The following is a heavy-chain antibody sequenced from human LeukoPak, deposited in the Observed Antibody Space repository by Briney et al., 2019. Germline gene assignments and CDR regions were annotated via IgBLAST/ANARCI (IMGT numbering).Heavy chain of an antibody. J-gene: IGHJ4*02. V-gene: IGHV1-2*02. Sequence: AASVKVSCKASGYTFTGYYMHWVRQAPGQGLEWMGWINPNSGGTNYAQKFQGRVTMTRDTSISTAYMELSRLRSDDTAVYYCARSTGRTAAGTSGYWGQGTLVTVSS. CDR3: ARSTGRTAAGTSGY. D-gene: IGHD6-13*01. CDR2: INPNSGGT. CDR1: GYTFTGYY.